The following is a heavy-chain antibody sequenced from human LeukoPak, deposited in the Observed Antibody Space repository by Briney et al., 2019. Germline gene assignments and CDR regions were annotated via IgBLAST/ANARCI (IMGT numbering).Heavy chain of an antibody. CDR3: ARGRYCSADICSGGDAFDI. V-gene: IGHV4-4*07. CDR1: GGSINNYC. CDR2: IYTRGST. J-gene: IGHJ3*02. Sequence: SETLSLTCTVSGGSINNYCWSWIRQPAGKGLEWIGRIYTRGSTNYNPSLKSRVTMSVDTSKNQFSLKLSSVTAADTAVYYCARGRYCSADICSGGDAFDIWGQGTMVSVSS. D-gene: IGHD2-15*01.